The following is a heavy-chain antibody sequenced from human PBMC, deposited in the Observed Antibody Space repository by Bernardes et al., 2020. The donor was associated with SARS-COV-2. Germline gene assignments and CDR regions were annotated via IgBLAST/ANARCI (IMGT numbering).Heavy chain of an antibody. CDR3: ARRRYGDFGVDV. V-gene: IGHV5-51*01. CDR2: IYPGDSDT. CDR1: DYTFTNYW. Sequence: GESLKISCKGSDYTFTNYWIGWVRQMPGKGLEWMGIIYPGDSDTKYSPSFQGRVTISADKSVNTAYLQWSSLNASDTAIYYCARRRYGDFGVDVWGQGTTVTVSS. D-gene: IGHD4-17*01. J-gene: IGHJ6*02.